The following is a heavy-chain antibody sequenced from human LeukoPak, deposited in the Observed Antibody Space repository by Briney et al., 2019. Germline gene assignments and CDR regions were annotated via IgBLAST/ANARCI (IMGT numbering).Heavy chain of an antibody. D-gene: IGHD2-2*01. CDR2: INHSGST. Sequence: NPSETLSLTCAVYGGSFSGYYWSWIRQPPGKGLEWIGEINHSGSTNYNPSLKSRVTISVDTSKNQFSLKLSSVTAADTAVYYCARGLVVPDAGKNYFDYWGQGTLVTVSS. V-gene: IGHV4-34*01. J-gene: IGHJ4*02. CDR1: GGSFSGYY. CDR3: ARGLVVPDAGKNYFDY.